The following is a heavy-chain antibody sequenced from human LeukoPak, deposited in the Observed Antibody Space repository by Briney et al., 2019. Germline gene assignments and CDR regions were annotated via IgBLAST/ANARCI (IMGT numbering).Heavy chain of an antibody. CDR3: ARARYYDSSGYPRGNWFDP. CDR1: GGSISSGGYS. Sequence: PSETLSLTCAVSGGSISSGGYSWSWIRQPPGKGLEWIGYIYHSGSTYYNPSLESRVTISVDTSKNQFSLKLSSVTAADTAVYYCARARYYDSSGYPRGNWFDPWGQGTLVTVSS. CDR2: IYHSGST. V-gene: IGHV4-30-2*01. D-gene: IGHD3-22*01. J-gene: IGHJ5*02.